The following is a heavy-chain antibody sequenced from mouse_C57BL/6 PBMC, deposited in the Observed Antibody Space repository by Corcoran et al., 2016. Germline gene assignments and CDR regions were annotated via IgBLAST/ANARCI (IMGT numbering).Heavy chain of an antibody. Sequence: QIQLVQPGPELKKPGETVKISCKASGYTFTTYGMSWVKQAPGKGLKWMVWINTYSGVPTYADDFKGRFAFSLETSASTAYLQINNLKNEDTATYFCARSGGSSYDWFAYWGQGTLVTVSA. D-gene: IGHD1-1*01. J-gene: IGHJ3*01. V-gene: IGHV9-3*01. CDR3: ARSGGSSYDWFAY. CDR2: INTYSGVP. CDR1: GYTFTTYG.